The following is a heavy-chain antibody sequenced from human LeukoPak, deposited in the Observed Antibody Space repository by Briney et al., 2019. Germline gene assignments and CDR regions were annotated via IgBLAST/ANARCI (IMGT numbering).Heavy chain of an antibody. D-gene: IGHD2-15*01. V-gene: IGHV3-48*03. Sequence: GGSLRLSCAASGFTFSTYAMNWVRQAPGKGLEWVSFISTSGDITYYVDSVKGRFTISRQNAKNSLFLQMDSLRAEDTAVYYCVRDKWVTEAATSWFDPWGREPWSPSPQ. J-gene: IGHJ5*02. CDR3: VRDKWVTEAATSWFDP. CDR2: ISTSGDIT. CDR1: GFTFSTYA.